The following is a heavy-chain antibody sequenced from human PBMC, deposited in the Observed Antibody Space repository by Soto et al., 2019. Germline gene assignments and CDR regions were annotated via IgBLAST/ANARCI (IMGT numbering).Heavy chain of an antibody. V-gene: IGHV3-21*01. D-gene: IGHD4-4*01. Sequence: GGSLRLSCAASGFTFSTYSMNRVRQAPGKGLEWVSSISGSGNYTHYADFLRGRFTISRDNAKTSLYLQMNSLRAEDTAVYYCAREGINNYNEYYFDSWGQGTVVTVSS. CDR3: AREGINNYNEYYFDS. J-gene: IGHJ4*02. CDR1: GFTFSTYS. CDR2: ISGSGNYT.